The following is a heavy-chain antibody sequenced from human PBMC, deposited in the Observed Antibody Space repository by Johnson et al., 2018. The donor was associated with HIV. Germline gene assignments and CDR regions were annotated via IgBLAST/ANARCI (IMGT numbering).Heavy chain of an antibody. CDR2: IWYDGSNK. CDR1: RFTFSSYG. Sequence: QMLLVESGGGLVQPGRSLRLSCAASRFTFSSYGMHWVRQAPGKGLEWVAFIWYDGSNKYYADSVKGRFTISRDNSKNTLYLQMNSLRAEDTAVYYCAKDIEGSSWWTPHDPDDAFDIWGQGTMVTVSS. V-gene: IGHV3-33*06. D-gene: IGHD6-13*01. CDR3: AKDIEGSSWWTPHDPDDAFDI. J-gene: IGHJ3*02.